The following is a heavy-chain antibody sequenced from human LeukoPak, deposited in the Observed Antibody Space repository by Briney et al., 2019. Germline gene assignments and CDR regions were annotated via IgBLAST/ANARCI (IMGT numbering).Heavy chain of an antibody. V-gene: IGHV3-66*01. D-gene: IGHD3-10*01. CDR2: IYSGGST. J-gene: IGHJ4*02. Sequence: GGSLRLSCAASGFTVSSNYMSWVRQAPGKGLEWVSVIYSGGSTYYADSVKGRFTISRDNSKNTLYLQMNSLRAEDTAVYYCARDHAGFGDPWYFDYWGQGTLVTVSS. CDR1: GFTVSSNY. CDR3: ARDHAGFGDPWYFDY.